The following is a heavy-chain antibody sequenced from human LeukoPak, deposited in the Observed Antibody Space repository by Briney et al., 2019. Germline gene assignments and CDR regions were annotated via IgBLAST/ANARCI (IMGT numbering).Heavy chain of an antibody. V-gene: IGHV3-23*01. CDR3: AKDPDSSGYYFGAFDI. J-gene: IGHJ3*02. Sequence: PGGSLRLSCAASGFTFSSYAMSWVRQAPGKGLEWVSAISGSGGSTYYADSVKGRFTISRDNSKNTLYLQMNSLRAEDTAVYYCAKDPDSSGYYFGAFDIWGQGTMVTVSS. CDR1: GFTFSSYA. D-gene: IGHD3-22*01. CDR2: ISGSGGST.